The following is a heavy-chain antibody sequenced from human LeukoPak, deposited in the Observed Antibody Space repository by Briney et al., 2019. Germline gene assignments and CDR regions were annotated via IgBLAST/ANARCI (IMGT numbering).Heavy chain of an antibody. Sequence: PSETLSLTCAVYGGSFSGYYWSWIRQPPGKGLEWIGEINHSGSTNYNPSLKSRVTISVDTSKNQFSLKLSSVTAADTAVYYCERGSPYCSSTSCPFVDYWGQGTLVTVSS. J-gene: IGHJ4*02. V-gene: IGHV4-34*01. CDR2: INHSGST. CDR1: GGSFSGYY. D-gene: IGHD2-2*01. CDR3: ERGSPYCSSTSCPFVDY.